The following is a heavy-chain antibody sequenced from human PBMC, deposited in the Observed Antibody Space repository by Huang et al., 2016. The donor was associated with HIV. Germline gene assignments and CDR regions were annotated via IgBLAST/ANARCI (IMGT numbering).Heavy chain of an antibody. J-gene: IGHJ4*02. V-gene: IGHV3-23*01. Sequence: EVHLLESGGGLVQPGGSLRLSCAASGFSVSSSAMSWVRQARGRGLEWVSTVRNSASSRHYSDSVRGRFTISRDNSKDTLYLQMNSLRAEDTALYYCAKDLVTYDSSGSVWGQGTLVTVSS. CDR2: VRNSASSR. CDR3: AKDLVTYDSSGSV. CDR1: GFSVSSSA. D-gene: IGHD3-22*01.